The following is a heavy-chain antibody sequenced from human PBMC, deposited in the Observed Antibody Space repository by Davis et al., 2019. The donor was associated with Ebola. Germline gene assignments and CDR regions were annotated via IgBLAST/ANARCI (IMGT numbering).Heavy chain of an antibody. CDR3: ARRHPALPDY. Sequence: PGGSLRLSCKGSGYSFTSYWIAWVRQMPGKGLEWMGIIYPGDSDTRYSPSFQGQVTISADKSINTAYLQWSSLKASDTAMYYCARRHPALPDYWGQGTLVTVSS. CDR1: GYSFTSYW. CDR2: IYPGDSDT. V-gene: IGHV5-51*01. J-gene: IGHJ4*02.